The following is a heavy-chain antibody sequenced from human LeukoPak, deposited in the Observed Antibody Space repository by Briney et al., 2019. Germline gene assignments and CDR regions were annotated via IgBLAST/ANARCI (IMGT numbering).Heavy chain of an antibody. CDR1: GYSISSGYY. D-gene: IGHD2-2*01. Sequence: SETLSLTCAVSGYSISSGYYWGRIRQPPGKGLEWIGSIYHSGSTYYNPSLKSRVTISVDTSKNQFSLKLSSVTAADTAVYYCARIFPDIVVVPAAEGYYYMDVWGKGTTVTVSS. J-gene: IGHJ6*03. CDR2: IYHSGST. V-gene: IGHV4-38-2*01. CDR3: ARIFPDIVVVPAAEGYYYMDV.